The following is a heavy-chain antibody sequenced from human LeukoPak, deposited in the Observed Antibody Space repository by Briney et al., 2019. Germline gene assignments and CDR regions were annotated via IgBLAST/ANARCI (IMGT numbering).Heavy chain of an antibody. J-gene: IGHJ4*02. V-gene: IGHV3-48*01. CDR3: ARDRHKYNYDSGGYPPY. Sequence: GGSLRLSCAASGFTFSSYSMNWVRQAPGKGLEWISYVTSSSSTIYYADSVKGRFTISRDNAKNSLYLQMNTLRAEDTAVYYCARDRHKYNYDSGGYPPYWGQGTLVTVSS. D-gene: IGHD3-22*01. CDR1: GFTFSSYS. CDR2: VTSSSSTI.